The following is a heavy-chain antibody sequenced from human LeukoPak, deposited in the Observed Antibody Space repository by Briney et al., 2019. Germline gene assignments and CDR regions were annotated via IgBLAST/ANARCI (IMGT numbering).Heavy chain of an antibody. CDR2: TTLMVRK. J-gene: IGHJ1*01. D-gene: IGHD5-18*01. Sequence: GCPRLSRVPSGFSSRLFAMCWVSPSQDAALEWVAVTTLMVRKNNYTDSVKGRFTISRDNSKKTLYLQMESLRAEDTAVYYCARDFSDVDTVPPAWGQGTLVIVSS. CDR3: ARDFSDVDTVPPA. V-gene: IGHV3-30*04. CDR1: GFSSRLFA.